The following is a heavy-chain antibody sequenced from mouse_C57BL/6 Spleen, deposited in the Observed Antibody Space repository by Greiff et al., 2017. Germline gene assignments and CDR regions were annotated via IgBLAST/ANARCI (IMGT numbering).Heavy chain of an antibody. CDR1: GFTFSNYW. Sequence: EVKVEESGGGLVQPGGSMKLSCVASGFTFSNYWMNWVRQSPEKGLEWVAQIRLKSDNYATHYAESVKGRFTISRDESKSSVYLQMNNLRAEDTGIYYCTLLQYYFDYWGQGTTLTGSS. CDR2: IRLKSDNYAT. V-gene: IGHV6-3*01. J-gene: IGHJ2*01. CDR3: TLLQYYFDY. D-gene: IGHD2-12*01.